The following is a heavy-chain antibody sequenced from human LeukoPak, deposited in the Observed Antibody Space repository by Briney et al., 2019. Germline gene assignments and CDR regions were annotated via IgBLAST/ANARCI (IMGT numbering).Heavy chain of an antibody. Sequence: GASVEVSCKASGYTFTSYGISWVRQAPGQGLEWMGWISAYNGNTNYAQKLQGRVTMTTDTSTSTAYMELRSLRSDDTAVYYCARDRHYDFWSGYDFDYWGQGTLVTVSS. J-gene: IGHJ4*02. CDR3: ARDRHYDFWSGYDFDY. D-gene: IGHD3-3*01. V-gene: IGHV1-18*01. CDR2: ISAYNGNT. CDR1: GYTFTSYG.